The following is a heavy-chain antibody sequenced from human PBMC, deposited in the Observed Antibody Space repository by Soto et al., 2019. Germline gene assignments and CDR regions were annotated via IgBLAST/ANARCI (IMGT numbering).Heavy chain of an antibody. Sequence: SETLSLTCTVSGGSIRSSNYYWARVRQPPGKGLERIANIYYSGDTYFHPSLRSRLTVSVDTSKNQFSLKLSSLTAADTAMYYCASLQVPGNFDYWGQGTLVTVSS. J-gene: IGHJ4*02. CDR2: IYYSGDT. D-gene: IGHD6-13*01. CDR1: GGSIRSSNYY. V-gene: IGHV4-39*01. CDR3: ASLQVPGNFDY.